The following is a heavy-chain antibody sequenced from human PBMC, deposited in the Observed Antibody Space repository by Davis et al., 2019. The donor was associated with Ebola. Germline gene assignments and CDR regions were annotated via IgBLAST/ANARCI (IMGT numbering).Heavy chain of an antibody. CDR1: AGSISSFY. Sequence: PGGSLRLSCTVPAGSISSFYWSWIRQPPGKGVEWIGYIYYNGSTNYNPSLKSRVTISVDTSKNQFSLKLTSVTAADTAVYYCARAVAVTAPMGYWGQGTLVTVSS. J-gene: IGHJ4*02. V-gene: IGHV4-59*01. CDR2: IYYNGST. CDR3: ARAVAVTAPMGY. D-gene: IGHD6-19*01.